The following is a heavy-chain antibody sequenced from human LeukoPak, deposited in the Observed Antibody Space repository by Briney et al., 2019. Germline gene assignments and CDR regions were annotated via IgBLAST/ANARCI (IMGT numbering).Heavy chain of an antibody. Sequence: SETLSLTCAVYGGSFSGYYWSWIRQPPGKGLEWIGEINHSGSTNYNPSPKSRVTISVDTSKNQFSLKLSSVTAADTAVYYCARGFYDFWSGDAFDIWGQGTMVTVSS. CDR3: ARGFYDFWSGDAFDI. J-gene: IGHJ3*02. CDR1: GGSFSGYY. CDR2: INHSGST. V-gene: IGHV4-34*01. D-gene: IGHD3-3*01.